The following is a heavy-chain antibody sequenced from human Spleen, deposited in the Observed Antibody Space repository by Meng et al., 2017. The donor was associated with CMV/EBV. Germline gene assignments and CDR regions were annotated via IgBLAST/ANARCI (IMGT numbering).Heavy chain of an antibody. CDR3: ARGPGPPDV. CDR1: GDRFTSYW. CDR2: IHPGDSDT. J-gene: IGHJ6*02. V-gene: IGHV5-51*06. Sequence: KISCKGSGDRFTSYWIVWVRQMPGRGLEWMGMIHPGDSDTRYSPSFQGQVIMSADKSISTAYLQWSSLKASDSAMYYCARGPGPPDVWGQGTTVTVSS.